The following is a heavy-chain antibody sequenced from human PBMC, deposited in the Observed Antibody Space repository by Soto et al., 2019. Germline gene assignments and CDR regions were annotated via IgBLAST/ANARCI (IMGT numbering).Heavy chain of an antibody. CDR2: IFYSGST. CDR3: AKDSGYNYGYFRWFDP. J-gene: IGHJ5*02. D-gene: IGHD5-18*01. Sequence: QVHLQESGPRLVKPSETLSLTCTVSGGSISNYYWSWIRQPPGRGPEWIGHIFYSGSTNYNPALKSRVTISVDTSKSQFSLKLSSVTAADTAVYYCAKDSGYNYGYFRWFDPWGQGTLVTVSS. CDR1: GGSISNYY. V-gene: IGHV4-59*01.